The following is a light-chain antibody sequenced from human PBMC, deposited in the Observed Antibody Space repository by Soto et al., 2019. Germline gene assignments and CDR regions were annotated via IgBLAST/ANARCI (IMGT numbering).Light chain of an antibody. CDR1: SSDVGGYDY. Sequence: QSVLTQPPSASGSPGQSVTISCTGTSSDVGGYDYVSWYQQHPGKAPKLLIYEVSKRPSGVPDRFSGSKSGNTASLTVSGLQAEDEADYYCSSYTTNHTRVFGGGTKLTVL. J-gene: IGLJ3*02. CDR2: EVS. CDR3: SSYTTNHTRV. V-gene: IGLV2-8*01.